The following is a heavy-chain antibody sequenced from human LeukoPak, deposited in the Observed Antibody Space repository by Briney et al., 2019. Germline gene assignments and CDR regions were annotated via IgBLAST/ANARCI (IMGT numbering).Heavy chain of an antibody. V-gene: IGHV1-46*01. D-gene: IGHD6-13*01. Sequence: GASVKVSCKASGYTFTSYYMHWVRQAPGQGLEWMGIINPSGGSTSYAQKFQGRVTITRNTSISTAYMELSSLRSEDTAVYYCAREVRPGIAAAGGWFDPWGQGTLVTVSS. CDR3: AREVRPGIAAAGGWFDP. CDR1: GYTFTSYY. J-gene: IGHJ5*02. CDR2: INPSGGST.